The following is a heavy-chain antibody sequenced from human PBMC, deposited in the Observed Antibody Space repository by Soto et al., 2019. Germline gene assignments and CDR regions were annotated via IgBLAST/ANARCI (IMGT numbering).Heavy chain of an antibody. V-gene: IGHV1-18*01. CDR3: ARDGRHSGNYGGYYFDY. CDR2: ISANTGNT. D-gene: IGHD1-26*01. Sequence: QVQLVQSGAEVKKPGASVKVSCKASGYTFTSYGISWARQAPGQGLEWMGWISANTGNTNFAQKLQGRVTMTRDTSTSTAYMELRSLRSDDTAVYYCARDGRHSGNYGGYYFDYWAQGTVVTVSS. CDR1: GYTFTSYG. J-gene: IGHJ4*02.